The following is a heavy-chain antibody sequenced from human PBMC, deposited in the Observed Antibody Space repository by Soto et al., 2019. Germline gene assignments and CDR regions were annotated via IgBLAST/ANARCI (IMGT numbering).Heavy chain of an antibody. CDR2: ITSSSTYI. J-gene: IGHJ4*02. V-gene: IGHV3-21*02. CDR3: ATENGASPY. Sequence: EVQLVESGGGLVKPGGSLRLSCAASGFTFSSHNMNWVRQAPGKGLEWVSSITSSSTYIHYADSVKGRFTISRDNAKTSLYLKRNARRAEDRVVYYCATENGASPYWAKGPLVTVSP. CDR1: GFTFSSHN. D-gene: IGHD2-8*01.